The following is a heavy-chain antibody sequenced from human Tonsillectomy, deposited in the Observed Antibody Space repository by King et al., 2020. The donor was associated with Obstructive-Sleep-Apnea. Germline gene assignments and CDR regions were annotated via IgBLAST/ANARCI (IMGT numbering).Heavy chain of an antibody. V-gene: IGHV1-46*01. CDR1: GYTFTSYY. D-gene: IGHD6-19*01. CDR3: ARSAVAGTPLYYFDY. Sequence: VQLVQSGAEVKKPGASVKVSCKASGYTFTSYYMHWVRQAPGQGLEWMGIINPSGGSTSYAQTFQGRVTMTRDTSTSTVYMELSSLRSEDTAVYYCARSAVAGTPLYYFDYWGQGTLVTVSS. CDR2: INPSGGST. J-gene: IGHJ4*02.